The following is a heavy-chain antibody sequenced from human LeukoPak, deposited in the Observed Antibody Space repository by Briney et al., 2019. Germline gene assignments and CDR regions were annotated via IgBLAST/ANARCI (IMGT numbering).Heavy chain of an antibody. CDR1: GGSISSSIYY. Sequence: PSXTLSLTCTVSGGSISSSIYYWAWIRQPPGKGLEWIGSIYYSGATYYNPSLKSRVTISIDTSKNQFSLKLSSVTAADTAVYYCATPYSGGYHGLDIWGQGTMVTVSS. V-gene: IGHV4-39*01. CDR2: IYYSGAT. J-gene: IGHJ3*02. CDR3: ATPYSGGYHGLDI. D-gene: IGHD1-26*01.